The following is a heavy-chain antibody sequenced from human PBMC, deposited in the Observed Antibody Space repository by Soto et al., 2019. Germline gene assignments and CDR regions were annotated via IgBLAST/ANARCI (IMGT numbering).Heavy chain of an antibody. CDR2: IIPIFGTA. Sequence: APVKLSRKASAATFRSYSISCVRQPPGQGIEWMGGIIPIFGTANYAQKFQGRVTITADESTSTAYMELSSLRSEDTAVYYCARISYFYGSGGYYGAFXFWGQGTMVTVSS. CDR1: AATFRSYS. CDR3: ARISYFYGSGGYYGAFXF. V-gene: IGHV1-69*13. D-gene: IGHD3-22*01. J-gene: IGHJ3*01.